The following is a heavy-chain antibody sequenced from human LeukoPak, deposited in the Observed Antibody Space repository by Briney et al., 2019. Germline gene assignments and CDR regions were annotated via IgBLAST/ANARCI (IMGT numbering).Heavy chain of an antibody. Sequence: GASLRLSCAGSGFALDSHAMTWVRQAPGKGLEWVSAISTSGRDKYYADSVKGRFTISKDNSKNTVYLQMNTLRADDTALYLCARNAYNWGGADYWGKGILVTVSS. CDR1: GFALDSHA. CDR3: ARNAYNWGGADY. J-gene: IGHJ4*02. CDR2: ISTSGRDK. V-gene: IGHV3-23*01. D-gene: IGHD5-24*01.